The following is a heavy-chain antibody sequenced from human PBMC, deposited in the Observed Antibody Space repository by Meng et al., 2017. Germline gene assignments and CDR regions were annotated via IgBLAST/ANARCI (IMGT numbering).Heavy chain of an antibody. D-gene: IGHD6-19*01. CDR2: INPNSGGT. CDR1: GYTFTGYY. Sequence: ASVKVSCKASGYTFTGYYMHWVRQAPGQGLEWMGRINPNSGGTNYAQKFQGRVTMTRDTSISPAYMELSRMRSDDTAVQYCAREGHSSGWPGVDVWGQGTTVTVSS. V-gene: IGHV1-2*06. CDR3: AREGHSSGWPGVDV. J-gene: IGHJ6*02.